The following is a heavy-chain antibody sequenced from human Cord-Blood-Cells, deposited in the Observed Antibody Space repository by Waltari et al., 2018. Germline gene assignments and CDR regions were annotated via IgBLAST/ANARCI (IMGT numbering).Heavy chain of an antibody. CDR3: AKYSSSWPPYYGMDV. Sequence: EVQLLESGGGLVQPGGSLRLSCVASGFTFRRYAMSWVRQAPGTGLEWVSAISGSGGSTYYADSVKGRFTISRDNSKNTLYLQMNSLRAEDTAVYYCAKYSSSWPPYYGMDVWGQGTTVTVSS. V-gene: IGHV3-23*01. J-gene: IGHJ6*02. CDR2: ISGSGGST. D-gene: IGHD6-13*01. CDR1: GFTFRRYA.